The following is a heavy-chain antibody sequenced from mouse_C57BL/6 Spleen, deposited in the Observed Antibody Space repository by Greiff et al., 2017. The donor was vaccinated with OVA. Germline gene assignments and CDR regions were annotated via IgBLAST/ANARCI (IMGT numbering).Heavy chain of an antibody. D-gene: IGHD1-1*01. V-gene: IGHV1-22*01. CDR3: ASSSHWYFDV. CDR1: GYTFTDYN. Sequence: DVKLQESGPELVKPGASVKMSCKASGYTFTDYNMHWVKQSHGKSLEWIGYINPNNGGTSYNQKFKGKATLTVNKSSSTAYLELRSLTSEDSAVYYWASSSHWYFDVWGTGTTVTVSS. CDR2: INPNNGGT. J-gene: IGHJ1*03.